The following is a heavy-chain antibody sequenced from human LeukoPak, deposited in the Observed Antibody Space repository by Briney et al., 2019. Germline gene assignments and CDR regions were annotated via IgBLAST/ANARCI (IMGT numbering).Heavy chain of an antibody. V-gene: IGHV1-2*02. CDR3: ARVATVTNVRWFDP. D-gene: IGHD4-11*01. J-gene: IGHJ5*02. CDR1: GYTFTGYY. Sequence: ASVKVSCKASGYTFTGYYMHWVRQAPGQGLEWMGWINPNSGGTNYAQKFQGRVTMTRDTSISTACMELSRLRSDDTAVYYCARVATVTNVRWFDPWGQGTLVTVSS. CDR2: INPNSGGT.